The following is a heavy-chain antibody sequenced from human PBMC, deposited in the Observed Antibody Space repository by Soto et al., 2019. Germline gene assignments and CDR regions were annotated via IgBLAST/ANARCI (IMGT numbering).Heavy chain of an antibody. CDR1: GFTFRTYT. D-gene: IGHD3-10*01. J-gene: IGHJ6*02. V-gene: IGHV3-21*01. CDR2: IRGFSPYT. CDR3: ARDRGYDAHDYYYNAMDV. Sequence: EVQLMESGGGLVKPGGSLRLSCISSGFTFRTYTMNWVRQAPGKGLEWVSGIRGFSPYTFYAESVKGRFTISRDNAKNSVFLQMDSLRAEDTAVYYCARDRGYDAHDYYYNAMDVWGQGTTVTVSS.